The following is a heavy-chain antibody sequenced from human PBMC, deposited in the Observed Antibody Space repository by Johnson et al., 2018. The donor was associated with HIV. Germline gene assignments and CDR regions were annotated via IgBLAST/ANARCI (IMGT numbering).Heavy chain of an antibody. CDR3: ASKTPGVEDAFDI. V-gene: IGHV3-15*01. CDR1: GFTFSNAW. J-gene: IGHJ3*02. D-gene: IGHD3-10*01. CDR2: IKSKTDGGTT. Sequence: VLLVESGGGLVQPGGSLILSCAASGFTFSNAWMSWVRQAPGKGLEWVGRIKSKTDGGTTDYAAPVKGRFTISRDDSKNTLYLQMNSLRAEDTAVYYCASKTPGVEDAFDIWGQGTMVTVSS.